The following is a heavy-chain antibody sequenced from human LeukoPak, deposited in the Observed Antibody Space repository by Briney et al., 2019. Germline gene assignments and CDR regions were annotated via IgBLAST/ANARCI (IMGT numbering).Heavy chain of an antibody. CDR3: ARRGGSYRFFDY. CDR1: GGSISTSSYY. Sequence: PSETLSLTCTVSGGSISTSSYYWGWIRQPPGKGLEWIGSFYYSGNTYYNPSLKSRVTISVDTSKNQFSLKLSSVTAADTAVYYCARRGGSYRFFDYWGQGTLVTVSS. V-gene: IGHV4-39*01. J-gene: IGHJ4*02. D-gene: IGHD3-16*02. CDR2: FYYSGNT.